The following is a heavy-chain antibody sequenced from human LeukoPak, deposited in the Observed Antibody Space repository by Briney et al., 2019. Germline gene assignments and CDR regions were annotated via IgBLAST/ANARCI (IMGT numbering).Heavy chain of an antibody. Sequence: GGSLRLSCAASGFTFSSYSMNWVRQAPGEGLEWVSSISSSSSYIYYADSVKGRFTISRDNAKNSLYLQMNSQRAEDTAVYYCAGENYPRGCGYWGQGTLVTVSS. D-gene: IGHD5-24*01. CDR3: AGENYPRGCGY. V-gene: IGHV3-21*01. CDR2: ISSSSSYI. J-gene: IGHJ4*02. CDR1: GFTFSSYS.